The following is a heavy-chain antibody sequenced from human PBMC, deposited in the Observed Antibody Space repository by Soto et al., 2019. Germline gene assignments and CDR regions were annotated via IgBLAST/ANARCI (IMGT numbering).Heavy chain of an antibody. J-gene: IGHJ4*02. D-gene: IGHD5-12*01. CDR2: ISHLEST. CDR3: ARGGGYDSLDY. V-gene: IGHV4-30-2*06. CDR1: GASISYGGFS. Sequence: QLQLQESGSGLVKTSETLSLTCTVSGASISYGGFSWSWIRQSPGKGLEWIGYISHLESTYFHPFFKRRLTMSIDRTRNQFSLKLSSVTAADMAVYYCARGGGYDSLDYWGQGVLVTVSS.